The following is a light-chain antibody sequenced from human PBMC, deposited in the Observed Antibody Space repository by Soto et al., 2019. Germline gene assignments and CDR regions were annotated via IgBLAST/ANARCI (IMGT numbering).Light chain of an antibody. CDR3: QSYDSNLSGL. Sequence: QSVLTQPPSVSGAPGQRVTISCTGSSSNIGAGFDVHWYQQLPGTAPKLLIYDNTNRPSGVPDRFSGSKSGISASLAITGLQVEDEAEYFCQSYDSNLSGLFGGGTQLTVL. J-gene: IGLJ2*01. CDR1: SSNIGAGFD. CDR2: DNT. V-gene: IGLV1-40*01.